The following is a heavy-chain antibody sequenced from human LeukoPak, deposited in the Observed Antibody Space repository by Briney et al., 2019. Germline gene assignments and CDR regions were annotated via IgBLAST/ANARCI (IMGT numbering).Heavy chain of an antibody. CDR2: VYTSGST. CDR3: ARGGEVGGTGSRFDY. CDR1: GGSISRYY. V-gene: IGHV4-4*07. Sequence: SETLSLTCNVSGGSISRYYWSWIWQPAGKGLEWIGRVYTSGSTNYNPSLKSRVTMSVETSKSQFSLKLSSVTAADTAIYYCARGGEVGGTGSRFDYWGQGTLVTVSS. D-gene: IGHD1-26*01. J-gene: IGHJ4*02.